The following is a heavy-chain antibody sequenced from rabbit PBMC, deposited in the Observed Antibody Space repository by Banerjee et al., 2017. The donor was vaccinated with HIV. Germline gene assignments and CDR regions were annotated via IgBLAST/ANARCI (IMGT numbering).Heavy chain of an antibody. V-gene: IGHV1S45*01. D-gene: IGHD6-1*01. J-gene: IGHJ4*01. CDR1: GFSFSSSYW. CDR3: ARGGYTYVDPGYDYANFYFEL. CDR2: IYAGSSGST. Sequence: QEQLEESGGDLVKPEGSLTLTCTASGFSFSSSYWICWVRQAPGKGLEGIGCIYAGSSGSTYDASWAKGRFTISKTSSTTVTLQMTSLTAADTATYFCARGGYTYVDPGYDYANFYFELWGPGTLVTVS.